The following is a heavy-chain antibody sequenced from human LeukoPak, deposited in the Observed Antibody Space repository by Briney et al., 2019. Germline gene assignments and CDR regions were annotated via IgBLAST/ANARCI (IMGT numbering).Heavy chain of an antibody. CDR3: ARRPRYCSSTSCYPPLHYYYYMDV. CDR2: INPSGGST. V-gene: IGHV1-46*01. D-gene: IGHD2-2*01. J-gene: IGHJ6*03. CDR1: GYTFTSYY. Sequence: ASVKVSCKASGYTFTSYYMHWVRQAPGQGLEWMGIINPSGGSTSYAQKFQGRVTMTRDTSTSTVYMELSSLRSEDTAVYYCARRPRYCSSTSCYPPLHYYYYMDVWAKGPRSPSP.